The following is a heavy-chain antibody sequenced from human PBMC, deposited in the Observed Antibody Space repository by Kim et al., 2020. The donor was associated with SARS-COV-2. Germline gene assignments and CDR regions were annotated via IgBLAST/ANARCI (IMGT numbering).Heavy chain of an antibody. V-gene: IGHV1-2*02. CDR3: ARERTGEQWLVHDAFDI. J-gene: IGHJ3*02. D-gene: IGHD6-19*01. Sequence: LQGRVTMTRDTSISTAYMELSRLRSDDTAVYYCARERTGEQWLVHDAFDIWGQGTMVTVSS.